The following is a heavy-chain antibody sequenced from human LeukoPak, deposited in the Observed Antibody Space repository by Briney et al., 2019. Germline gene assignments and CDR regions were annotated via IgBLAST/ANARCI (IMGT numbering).Heavy chain of an antibody. CDR3: ARGPIYDILTGYYISYFDY. CDR2: ISSSSSYT. D-gene: IGHD3-9*01. J-gene: IGHJ4*02. CDR1: GFTFSDYY. V-gene: IGHV3-11*06. Sequence: GGSLRLSCAASGFTFSDYYMSWIRQAPGKGLEWVSYISSSSSYTNYADSVKGRFTISRDNAKNSLYLQMNSLRAEDTAVYYYARGPIYDILTGYYISYFDYWGQGTLVTVSS.